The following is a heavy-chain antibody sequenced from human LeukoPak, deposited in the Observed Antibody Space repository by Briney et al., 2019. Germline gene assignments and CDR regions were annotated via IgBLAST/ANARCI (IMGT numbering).Heavy chain of an antibody. J-gene: IGHJ4*02. CDR2: IYHSGST. CDR1: DGSISSSSYY. V-gene: IGHV4-39*07. CDR3: ARRGFGVVTTFDN. Sequence: SETLSLTCTVSDGSISSSSYYWGWIRQPPGKGLEWIGEIYHSGSTNYNPSLKSRVTISVDNSKKQFSLKVNSVTAADTAVYYCARRGFGVVTTFDNWGQGTLVTVSS. D-gene: IGHD3-3*01.